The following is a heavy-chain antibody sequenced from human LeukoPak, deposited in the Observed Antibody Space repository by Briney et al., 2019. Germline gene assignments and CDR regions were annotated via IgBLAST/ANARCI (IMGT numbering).Heavy chain of an antibody. D-gene: IGHD4-17*01. CDR2: IYWDDDK. V-gene: IGHV2-5*02. CDR3: AHRREDYGDYRYYFDY. Sequence: SGPTLVKPTQTLTLTCTFSGFSLSTRGVGVGWIRQPPGKALEWLALIYWDDDKRYSPSLKSRLTITKDTSKNQVVLTMTNMDPVDTATYYCAHRREDYGDYRYYFDYWGQGTLVTVSS. CDR1: GFSLSTRGVG. J-gene: IGHJ4*02.